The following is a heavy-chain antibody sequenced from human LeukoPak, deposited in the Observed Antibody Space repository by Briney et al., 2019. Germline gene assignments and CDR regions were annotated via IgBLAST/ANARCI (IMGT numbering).Heavy chain of an antibody. D-gene: IGHD3-16*01. J-gene: IGHJ4*02. CDR3: ARVRGFDY. V-gene: IGHV3-48*02. Sequence: GGSLRLSCAASGFTFSSYSMNWVRQAPGKGLEWVSYISSSSSTIYYADSVKGRFTISRDNAKNSLYLQMSSLRDEDTAVYYCARVRGFDYWGQGTLVTVSS. CDR2: ISSSSSTI. CDR1: GFTFSSYS.